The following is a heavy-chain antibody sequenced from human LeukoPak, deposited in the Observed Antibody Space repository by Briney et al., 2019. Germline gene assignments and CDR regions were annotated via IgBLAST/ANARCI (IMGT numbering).Heavy chain of an antibody. CDR1: GGSITTYF. CDR2: IYYTGNT. Sequence: TSETLSLTCTVSGGSITTYFWSWIRQPPGKGLECIGYIYYTGNTNYSPSLRNRVTISVDTSKNQFSLKLNSVTAADTALYFYAGARGGAYGFAFDSWGQGTLVTVSS. J-gene: IGHJ4*02. D-gene: IGHD3-10*01. CDR3: AGARGGAYGFAFDS. V-gene: IGHV4-59*01.